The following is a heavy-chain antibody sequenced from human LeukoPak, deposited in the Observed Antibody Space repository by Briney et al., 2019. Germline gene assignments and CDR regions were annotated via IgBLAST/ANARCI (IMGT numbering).Heavy chain of an antibody. CDR3: TTGYSQDAFDI. V-gene: IGHV3-15*01. Sequence: PGGSLRLSYAASGFTFSNAWMSWVRQAPGKGLEWVGRIKSKTDGGTTDYAAPVKGRFTISRDDSKNTLYLQMNSLKTEDTAVYYCTTGYSQDAFDIWGQGTMVTVSS. J-gene: IGHJ3*02. CDR1: GFTFSNAW. D-gene: IGHD6-13*01. CDR2: IKSKTDGGTT.